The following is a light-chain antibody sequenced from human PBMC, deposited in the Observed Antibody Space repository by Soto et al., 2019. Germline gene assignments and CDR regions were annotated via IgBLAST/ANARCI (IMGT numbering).Light chain of an antibody. J-gene: IGKJ3*01. Sequence: EVVLTQSPGTLSLSPGGIATLSCRASQSVSINFLAWDHQRPGQAPRLLIYGTSIRATDIPDRFSGFGSGTDFTLTINRLEPEDFAVYYCQHYSRSHRGITVGPGTKVDIK. CDR3: QHYSRSHRGIT. V-gene: IGKV3-20*01. CDR2: GTS. CDR1: QSVSINF.